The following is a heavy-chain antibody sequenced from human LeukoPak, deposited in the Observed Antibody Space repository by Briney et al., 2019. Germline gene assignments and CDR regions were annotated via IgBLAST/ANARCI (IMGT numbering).Heavy chain of an antibody. V-gene: IGHV3-33*06. CDR3: AKDAPNYYDSSGYYYVYAFDI. D-gene: IGHD3-22*01. CDR1: GFTFSGYG. Sequence: PGRSLRLSCAASGFTFSGYGMHWVRQAPGKGLQWVAVIWYDGSKKYYADSVKGRFTISRDNSKDTLFLQMNSLRAEDTAVYYCAKDAPNYYDSSGYYYVYAFDIWGQGTMVTVSS. J-gene: IGHJ3*02. CDR2: IWYDGSKK.